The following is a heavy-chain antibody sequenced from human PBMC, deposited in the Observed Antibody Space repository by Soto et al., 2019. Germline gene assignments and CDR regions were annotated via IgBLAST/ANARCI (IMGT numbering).Heavy chain of an antibody. CDR1: GYTFTGYY. D-gene: IGHD6-13*01. CDR3: VRDQGYSSSWYEVYYYYYGMDV. Sequence: QVQLVQSGAEVKKPGASVKVSCKASGYTFTGYYMHWVRQAPGQGLEWMGWINPNSGGTNYAQKFQGWVTMTRDTSISTAYMELSRLRSDDTAVYYCVRDQGYSSSWYEVYYYYYGMDVWGQGTTVTVSS. J-gene: IGHJ6*02. V-gene: IGHV1-2*04. CDR2: INPNSGGT.